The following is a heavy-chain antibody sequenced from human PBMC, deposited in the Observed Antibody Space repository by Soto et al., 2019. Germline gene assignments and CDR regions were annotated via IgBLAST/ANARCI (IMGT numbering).Heavy chain of an antibody. CDR1: GFTFSNAW. CDR3: TTDRTLGGFLEWLLSEPFDY. CDR2: IKSKTDGGTT. D-gene: IGHD3-3*01. V-gene: IGHV3-15*07. Sequence: GGSLRLSCAASGFTFSNAWMNWVRQAPGKGLEWVGRIKSKTDGGTTDYAAPVKGRFTISREDSKNTLYLQMNSLKTEDTAVYYCTTDRTLGGFLEWLLSEPFDYWGQGTLVTVSS. J-gene: IGHJ4*02.